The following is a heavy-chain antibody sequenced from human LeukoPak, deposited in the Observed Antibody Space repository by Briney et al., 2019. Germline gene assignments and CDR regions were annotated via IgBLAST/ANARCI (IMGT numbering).Heavy chain of an antibody. D-gene: IGHD6-19*01. J-gene: IGHJ4*02. CDR1: GFTFSSYA. Sequence: GGSLRLSCAASGFTFSSYAMSRVRQAPGKVLEWLSAISGSGGSTYYADSVKGRFTISRDNSKNTLYLQMNSPRAEDTAVYYCAKELSSGWYSEFDYWGQGTLVTVSS. V-gene: IGHV3-23*01. CDR3: AKELSSGWYSEFDY. CDR2: ISGSGGST.